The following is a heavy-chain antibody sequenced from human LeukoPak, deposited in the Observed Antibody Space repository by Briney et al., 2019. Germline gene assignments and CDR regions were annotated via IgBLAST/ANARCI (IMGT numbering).Heavy chain of an antibody. Sequence: GRSLRLSCAASGFTFSSYGMHWIRQAPGKGLEWVAVIWYDGSNKYYADSVKGRFTISRDNSKNTLYLQMNSLRAEDTAVYYCAKVLRGGKLPGAFDIWGQGTMVTVSS. J-gene: IGHJ3*02. CDR2: IWYDGSNK. CDR1: GFTFSSYG. D-gene: IGHD3-16*01. CDR3: AKVLRGGKLPGAFDI. V-gene: IGHV3-33*06.